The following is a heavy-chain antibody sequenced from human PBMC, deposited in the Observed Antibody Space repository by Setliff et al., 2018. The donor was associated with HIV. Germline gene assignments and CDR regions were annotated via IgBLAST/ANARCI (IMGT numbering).Heavy chain of an antibody. Sequence: GGSLRLSCAASGFTFSSYAMSWLRQAPGKGLEWVASISPDGSRNHCVGSVKGRFTISRDTAKPSLYLQMNSLRVDDTAVYYCVRGHCNSATCWFGPWGQGTLVTVS. D-gene: IGHD1-26*01. CDR2: ISPDGSRN. CDR1: GFTFSSYA. V-gene: IGHV3-7*01. J-gene: IGHJ5*02. CDR3: VRGHCNSATCWFGP.